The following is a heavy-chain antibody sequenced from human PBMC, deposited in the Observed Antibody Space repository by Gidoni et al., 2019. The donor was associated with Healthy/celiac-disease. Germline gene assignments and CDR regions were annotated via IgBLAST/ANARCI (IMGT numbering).Heavy chain of an antibody. CDR2: IIPIFGTA. Sequence: QVQLVQSGAEVKKPGSSVKVSCKASGGTFSSYSISWVRQAPGQGLEWMGGIIPIFGTANYAQKFQGRVTITADKSTSTAYMELSSLRSEDTAVYYWARGRIRSGWYGGDDAFDIWGQGTMVTVSS. V-gene: IGHV1-69*06. CDR1: GGTFSSYS. J-gene: IGHJ3*02. CDR3: ARGRIRSGWYGGDDAFDI. D-gene: IGHD6-19*01.